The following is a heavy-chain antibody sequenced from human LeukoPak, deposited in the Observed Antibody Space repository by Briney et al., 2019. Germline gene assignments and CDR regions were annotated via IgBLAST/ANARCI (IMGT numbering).Heavy chain of an antibody. CDR2: TYYRSKWYN. J-gene: IGHJ5*02. D-gene: IGHD5-24*01. V-gene: IGHV6-1*01. CDR3: ARGGGDGYSLYNWFDP. Sequence: SQTLSLTCAISGDSVSSNSAAWNWIRQSPSRGLEWLGRTYYRSKWYNDYAVSVKSRITINPDTSKNQFSLQLNSVTPEDTAVYYCARGGGDGYSLYNWFDPWGQGTLVAVSS. CDR1: GDSVSSNSAA.